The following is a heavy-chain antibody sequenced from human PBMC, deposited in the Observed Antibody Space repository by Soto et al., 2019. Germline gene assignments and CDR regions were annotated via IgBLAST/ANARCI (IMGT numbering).Heavy chain of an antibody. Sequence: QVQLVESGGGLAKPGGSLRLSCAASGFTFSDSYMNWIRQAPGKGLEYISYISGSSSDTKYADSVKGRFTISRDNAKNSLYVQMNSLRAEDTAVYYCGRNARVPDYRGQGTLVTVSS. J-gene: IGHJ4*02. V-gene: IGHV3-11*05. D-gene: IGHD3-10*02. CDR1: GFTFSDSY. CDR3: GRNARVPDY. CDR2: ISGSSSDT.